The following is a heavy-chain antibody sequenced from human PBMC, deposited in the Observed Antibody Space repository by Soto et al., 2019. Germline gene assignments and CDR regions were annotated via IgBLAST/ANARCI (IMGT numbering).Heavy chain of an antibody. V-gene: IGHV4-4*02. J-gene: IGHJ6*02. CDR2: IYHSGST. CDR3: ARVASWHKEGYYYYGMDV. D-gene: IGHD2-2*01. CDR1: GGSISSSNW. Sequence: SETLSLTCAVSGGSISSSNWWSWVRQPPGKGLEWIGEIYHSGSTNYNPSLKSRVTISVDKSKNQFSLKLSSVTAADTAVYYCARVASWHKEGYYYYGMDVWGQGTTVTVSS.